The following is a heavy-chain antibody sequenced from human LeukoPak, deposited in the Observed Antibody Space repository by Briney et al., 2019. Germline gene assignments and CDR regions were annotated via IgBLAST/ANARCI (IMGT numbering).Heavy chain of an antibody. J-gene: IGHJ4*02. Sequence: SETLSLTCAVYGGSFSGYYWSWIRQPPGKGLEWIGEINHSGSTNYNPSLKSRVTISVGTSKNQFSLKLSSVTAADTAVYYCARELGYSYGRYFDYWGQGTLVTVSS. CDR3: ARELGYSYGRYFDY. CDR1: GGSFSGYY. V-gene: IGHV4-34*01. D-gene: IGHD5-18*01. CDR2: INHSGST.